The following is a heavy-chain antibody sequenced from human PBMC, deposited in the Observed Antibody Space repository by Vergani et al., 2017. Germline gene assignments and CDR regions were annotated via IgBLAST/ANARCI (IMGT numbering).Heavy chain of an antibody. CDR3: ARTVYYYDSSGYYYLFDP. Sequence: QVQLVQSGAEVKKPGASVKVSCKASGYTFTSYYMHWVRQAPGQGLEWMGIINPSGGSTSYAQQFQGRVTMTRDTSTSTVYMELSSLRSEDTAVYYCARTVYYYDSSGYYYLFDPWGQGTLVTVSS. V-gene: IGHV1-46*01. J-gene: IGHJ5*02. D-gene: IGHD3-22*01. CDR2: INPSGGST. CDR1: GYTFTSYY.